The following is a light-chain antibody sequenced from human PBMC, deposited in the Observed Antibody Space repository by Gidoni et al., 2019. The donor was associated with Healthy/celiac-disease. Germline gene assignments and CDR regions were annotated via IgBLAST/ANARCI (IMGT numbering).Light chain of an antibody. CDR1: QSISSW. CDR2: DAS. J-gene: IGKJ2*01. CDR3: QQYNSYSQNT. V-gene: IGKV1-5*01. Sequence: DIQMTQSPSTLSASVGDRVTITCRASQSISSWLAWYQQKPGKAPKLLIYDASSLERGVTSRFSGSGSGTEFTLTISSLQPDDFATYYCQQYNSYSQNTFGQGTKLEIK.